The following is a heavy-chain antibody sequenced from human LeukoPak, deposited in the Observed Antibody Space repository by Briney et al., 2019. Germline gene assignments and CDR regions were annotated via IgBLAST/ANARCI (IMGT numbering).Heavy chain of an antibody. D-gene: IGHD5-18*01. Sequence: SGTLSLTCAVFGASFSDYYWSWIRQPPGKGLEWIGEINPSGVTNYHPSLKSRVTISLDTSKNQFSLKLTPMTAADTAVYYCARHGLSGYSYGYHYYYMDVWGKGTTVTISS. CDR2: INPSGVT. CDR3: ARHGLSGYSYGYHYYYMDV. J-gene: IGHJ6*03. CDR1: GASFSDYY. V-gene: IGHV4-34*01.